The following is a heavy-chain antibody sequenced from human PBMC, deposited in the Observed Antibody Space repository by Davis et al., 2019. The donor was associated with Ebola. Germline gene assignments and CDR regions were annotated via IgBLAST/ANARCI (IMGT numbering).Heavy chain of an antibody. CDR1: GFSLSTSGMC. Sequence: SGPTLVKPTQTFTLTCTFSGFSLSTSGMCVSWIRQPPGKALEWLALIDWDDDKYYSTSLKTRLTISKDTSKNQVVLTMTNMDPVDTATYYCARIQDDILTGGGGGMDVWGQGTTVTVSS. D-gene: IGHD3-9*01. CDR2: IDWDDDK. J-gene: IGHJ6*02. V-gene: IGHV2-70*01. CDR3: ARIQDDILTGGGGGMDV.